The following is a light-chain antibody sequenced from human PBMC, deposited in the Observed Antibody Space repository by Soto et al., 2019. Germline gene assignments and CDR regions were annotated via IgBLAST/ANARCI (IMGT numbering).Light chain of an antibody. CDR2: EVT. V-gene: IGLV2-14*01. J-gene: IGLJ1*01. CDR1: SSDVGGYNY. CDR3: ISFTRSSTFV. Sequence: QSALAQPASVSGSPGQSITISCTGTSSDVGGYNYVSWYQQHPDKAPKLMIYEVTNRPSGVSYRFSGSKSGNTASLTISGLQAEDEADYYCISFTRSSTFVLGTGTKVTVL.